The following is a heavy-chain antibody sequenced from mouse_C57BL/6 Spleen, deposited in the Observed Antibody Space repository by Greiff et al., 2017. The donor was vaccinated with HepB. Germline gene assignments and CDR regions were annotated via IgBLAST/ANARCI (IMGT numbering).Heavy chain of an antibody. D-gene: IGHD1-1*01. V-gene: IGHV1-52*01. J-gene: IGHJ4*01. CDR1: GYTFTSYW. CDR3: ARPGFDYYGSSYAMDY. CDR2: IDPSDSET. Sequence: QVQLQQSGAELVRPGSSVKLSCKASGYTFTSYWMHWVKQRPIQGLEWIGNIDPSDSETHYNQKFKDKATLTVDKSSSTAYMQLSSLTSEDSAVYYCARPGFDYYGSSYAMDYWGQGTSVTVSS.